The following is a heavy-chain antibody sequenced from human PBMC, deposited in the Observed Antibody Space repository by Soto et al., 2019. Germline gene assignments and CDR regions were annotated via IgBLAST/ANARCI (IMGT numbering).Heavy chain of an antibody. Sequence: QVQLVQSGAEVKKPGSSVKVSCKASGGTFSSYAISWVRQAPGQGLEWMGGIIPIFGTANYAQKFQGRVTITADKSTSTTYMELSSLISEDTAVYYWATSPERWLQSGLDYWGQGTLVTVSS. V-gene: IGHV1-69*06. CDR3: ATSPERWLQSGLDY. CDR2: IIPIFGTA. CDR1: GGTFSSYA. D-gene: IGHD5-12*01. J-gene: IGHJ4*02.